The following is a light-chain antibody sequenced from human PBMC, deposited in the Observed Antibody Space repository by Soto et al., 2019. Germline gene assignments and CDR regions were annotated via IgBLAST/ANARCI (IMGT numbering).Light chain of an antibody. J-gene: IGLJ2*01. CDR2: EVT. Sequence: QSALTQPASVSGSLGQSITISCTGTSSDVGGYNYVSWYQQHPGKDPKVVIFEVTKRPSGVSSRFSGSKSGNTASLTVSGLQAEDEGDYFCSSYTSSRTVLFGGGTKLTVL. V-gene: IGLV2-14*01. CDR3: SSYTSSRTVL. CDR1: SSDVGGYNY.